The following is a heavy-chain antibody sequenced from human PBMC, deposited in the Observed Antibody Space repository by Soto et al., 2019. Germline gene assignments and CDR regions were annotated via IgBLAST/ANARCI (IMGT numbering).Heavy chain of an antibody. CDR3: ARVPGL. Sequence: QLQLQESGSGLVKPSQTLSLTCAVSGGSISSGGCSWRWIRQPPGKGLEWIGYIYHSGSTYYNPSLKRRVTVAVDRSKHQFSLKLSSVTAADTAVYYCARVPGLWGRGTLVTVSS. J-gene: IGHJ2*01. CDR1: GGSISSGGCS. CDR2: IYHSGST. V-gene: IGHV4-30-2*01.